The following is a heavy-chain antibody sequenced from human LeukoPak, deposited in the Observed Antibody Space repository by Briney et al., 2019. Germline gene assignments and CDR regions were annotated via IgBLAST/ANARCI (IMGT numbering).Heavy chain of an antibody. J-gene: IGHJ6*03. Sequence: SETLSLTCTVSGGSISSSSYYWGWIRQSPGKGLEWIGNIYYSGSTYYNPSLKSRVTISVDTSNNQFSLKLSSVTAADTAVYYCARTRRNYYYMDVWGKGTTVTVSS. CDR1: GGSISSSSYY. V-gene: IGHV4-39*01. D-gene: IGHD2-2*01. CDR2: IYYSGST. CDR3: ARTRRNYYYMDV.